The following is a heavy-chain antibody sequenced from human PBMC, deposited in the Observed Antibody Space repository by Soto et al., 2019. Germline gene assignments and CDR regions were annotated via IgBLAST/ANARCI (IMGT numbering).Heavy chain of an antibody. CDR2: IYYSGST. CDR1: GGSISSYY. Sequence: QVQLQESGPGLVKPSETLSLTCTVSGGSISSYYWSWIRQPPGKGLEWIGYIYYSGSTNYNPSLKSRVTISVDTSKNQFSLKLSSVTAADTAVYYCARGRAVVVFDYWGQGTLVTVSS. D-gene: IGHD6-19*01. J-gene: IGHJ4*02. CDR3: ARGRAVVVFDY. V-gene: IGHV4-59*01.